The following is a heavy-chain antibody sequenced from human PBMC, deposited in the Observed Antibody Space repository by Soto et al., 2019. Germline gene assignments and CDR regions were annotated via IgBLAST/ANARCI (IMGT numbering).Heavy chain of an antibody. Sequence: SETRSLTCAVYGLSFSGYYWIWIRQPPGKGLEWIGEINHSGSTNYNPSLKSRVTISVDTSKNQFSLKLSSVTAADTAVYYCARGLGRLRYSGIDYWGQGTLVTVSA. J-gene: IGHJ4*02. CDR1: GLSFSGYY. CDR3: ARGLGRLRYSGIDY. D-gene: IGHD3-9*01. CDR2: INHSGST. V-gene: IGHV4-34*01.